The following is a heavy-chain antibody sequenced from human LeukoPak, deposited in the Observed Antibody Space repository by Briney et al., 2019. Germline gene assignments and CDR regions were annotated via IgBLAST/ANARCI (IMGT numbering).Heavy chain of an antibody. CDR3: ARGGPYLNYFDY. CDR2: INHSGST. V-gene: IGHV4-34*01. CDR1: GGSFSGYY. Sequence: PSETLSLTCAVYGGSFSGYYWSWIRQPPGKGLEWIGEINHSGSTNYNPSLKSRVTISVDTSKNQFSLKLSSVTAADMAVYYCARGGPYLNYFDYWGQGTLVTVSS. J-gene: IGHJ4*02.